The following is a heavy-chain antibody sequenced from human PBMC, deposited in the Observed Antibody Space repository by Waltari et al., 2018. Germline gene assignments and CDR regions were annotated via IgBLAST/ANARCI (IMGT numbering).Heavy chain of an antibody. CDR3: AKDNEQWPHAFDH. J-gene: IGHJ4*02. D-gene: IGHD6-19*01. CDR2: ISWNSGSV. CDR1: GCTFDHSA. Sequence: EVQLVESGGGSVQPGGSLRLPCAASGCTFDHSAMHWVRQVPGKGLEWVLGISWNSGSVDYADSVKGRFTISRDNAKNSVHLQMYNLRTEDTGLYYCAKDNEQWPHAFDHWGQGTPVTVSS. V-gene: IGHV3-9*01.